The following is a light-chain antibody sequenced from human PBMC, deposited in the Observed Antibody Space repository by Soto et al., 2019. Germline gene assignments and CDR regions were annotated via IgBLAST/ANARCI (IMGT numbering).Light chain of an antibody. Sequence: EIVMTQSPATLSVSPGERATLACRASQTVLSNLAWYQQKPGQAPRFLIYGASTRATGIPARFSGSGAGTEFALTISSLQSEDFAVYYCQQYNNWPITFGQGTRLEIK. V-gene: IGKV3D-15*01. J-gene: IGKJ5*01. CDR3: QQYNNWPIT. CDR2: GAS. CDR1: QTVLSN.